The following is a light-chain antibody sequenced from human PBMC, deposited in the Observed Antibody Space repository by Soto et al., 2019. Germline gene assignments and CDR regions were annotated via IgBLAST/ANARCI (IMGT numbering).Light chain of an antibody. CDR3: HYYGSSPQT. V-gene: IGKV3-20*01. CDR1: QSVTSNF. CDR2: GAS. J-gene: IGKJ1*01. Sequence: EIALTQSPGTLSLSPGERATLSCRASQSVTSNFLAWYQQKPGQPPKLLIYGASSRASGIIDRFSGSGSGTDFTLTISRLEPEDFAVYFCHYYGSSPQTFGQGTKVEIK.